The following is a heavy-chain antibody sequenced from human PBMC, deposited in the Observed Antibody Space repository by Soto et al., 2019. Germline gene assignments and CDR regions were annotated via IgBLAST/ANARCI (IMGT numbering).Heavy chain of an antibody. CDR2: ILEDGSDK. D-gene: IGHD4-17*01. Sequence: QVQLVESGGGVVQPGRSLRLSCAASGFSFSSYGMHWVRQAPGKGLEWVAVILEDGSDKDYTDAVKGRFTITRDNSKNTLYLEMNSLRAEATAVYYCARDDDYGDNGLDYWGQGTLVTVSS. CDR3: ARDDDYGDNGLDY. J-gene: IGHJ4*02. V-gene: IGHV3-33*01. CDR1: GFSFSSYG.